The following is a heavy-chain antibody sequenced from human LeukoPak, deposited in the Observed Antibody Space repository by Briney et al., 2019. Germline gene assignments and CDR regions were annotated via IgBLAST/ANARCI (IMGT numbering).Heavy chain of an antibody. CDR3: ARVGYGYDILTGYSSDY. J-gene: IGHJ4*02. CDR2: ISYDGSNK. V-gene: IGHV3-30*03. D-gene: IGHD3-9*01. Sequence: GGSLRLSCAASGFTFSSYAMSWVRQAPGKGLEWVAVISYDGSNKYYADSVKGRFTISRDNSKNTLYLQMNSLRAEDTAVYYCARVGYGYDILTGYSSDYWGQGTLVTVSS. CDR1: GFTFSSYA.